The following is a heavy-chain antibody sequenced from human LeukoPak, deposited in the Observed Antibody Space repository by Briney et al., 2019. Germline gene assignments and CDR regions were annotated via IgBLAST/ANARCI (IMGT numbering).Heavy chain of an antibody. CDR2: IYDSGST. V-gene: IGHV4-59*01. CDR3: ARTSSSWL. D-gene: IGHD6-13*01. J-gene: IGHJ4*02. Sequence: SETLSLTCTVSGASINSYYWSWIRQPPGKGLEWIGCIYDSGSTDYNPSLKSRVTISVDASKNQFSLKLTSVTAADTAMYYCARTSSSWLWGQGTLVTVSS. CDR1: GASINSYY.